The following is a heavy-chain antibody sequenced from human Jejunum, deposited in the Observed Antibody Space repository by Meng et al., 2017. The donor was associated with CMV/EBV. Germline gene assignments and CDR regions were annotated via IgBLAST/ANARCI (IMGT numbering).Heavy chain of an antibody. CDR3: ARDLAYGGSYGWFDP. Sequence: QLTESGPGLVKPSETLSLTCTVSGGSISSSSYYWGWIRQPPGKGLEWIGSIYYSGNTYYNPSLKSRVTISVDTSKNQFSLKLTSVTAADTAVYYCARDLAYGGSYGWFDPWGQGTLVTVSS. CDR2: IYYSGNT. J-gene: IGHJ5*02. D-gene: IGHD1-26*01. CDR1: GGSISSSSYY. V-gene: IGHV4-39*07.